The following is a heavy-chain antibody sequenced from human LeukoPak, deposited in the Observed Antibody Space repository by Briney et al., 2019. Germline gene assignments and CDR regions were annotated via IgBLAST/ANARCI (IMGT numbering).Heavy chain of an antibody. CDR2: INPSGGST. CDR3: ARAYCRGVTCRPGSY. V-gene: IGHV1-46*04. CDR1: GYTFTSYY. D-gene: IGHD2-15*01. J-gene: IGHJ4*02. Sequence: ASVKVSCKASGYTFTSYYIHWVRQAPGQGLEWMGIINPSGGSTSYGQTLQGRGTMTSDTSTRIVYMQLSSLTSEDTAVYFCARAYCRGVTCRPGSYWGQGTLVTVSS.